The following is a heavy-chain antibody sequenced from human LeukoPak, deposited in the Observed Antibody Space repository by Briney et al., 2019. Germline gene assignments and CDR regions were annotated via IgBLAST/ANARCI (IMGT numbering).Heavy chain of an antibody. CDR2: IYTNGGT. Sequence: KTSETLSLTCTVSGGSFSPYYWTWIRQPAGKGLEWIGRIYTNGGTNYNPSLTSRVAMSVDTSKKQFYLRLTSVTAADTGVYYCARYRAVPNSFDIWGHGTKVTVSS. CDR1: GGSFSPYY. D-gene: IGHD6-19*01. V-gene: IGHV4-4*07. CDR3: ARYRAVPNSFDI. J-gene: IGHJ3*02.